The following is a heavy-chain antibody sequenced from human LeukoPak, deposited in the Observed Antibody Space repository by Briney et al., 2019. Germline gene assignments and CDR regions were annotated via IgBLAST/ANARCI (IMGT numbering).Heavy chain of an antibody. Sequence: SETLSLTCAVYGGSFSGYYWSWIRQPPGKGLEWIGEINHSGSTNYNPSLKSRVTISVDTSKNQFSLKRSSVTAADTAVYYCARGLVPTLNGAGRGAFDIWGQGTMVTVSS. CDR2: INHSGST. D-gene: IGHD6-19*01. CDR3: ARGLVPTLNGAGRGAFDI. CDR1: GGSFSGYY. J-gene: IGHJ3*02. V-gene: IGHV4-34*01.